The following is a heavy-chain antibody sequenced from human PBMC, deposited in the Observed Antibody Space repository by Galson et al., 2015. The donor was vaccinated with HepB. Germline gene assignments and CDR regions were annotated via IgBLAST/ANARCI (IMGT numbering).Heavy chain of an antibody. J-gene: IGHJ5*02. CDR2: IYSGGRT. CDR1: GFAVSNNY. D-gene: IGHD5/OR15-5a*01. V-gene: IGHV3-53*04. Sequence: SLRLSCAASGFAVSNNYMSWVRQAPGKGLGWVSVIYSGGRTYYADSVKGRFTISRHNSKNTLYLQMNSLRAEDTAVYYCATDRRLYEMNWFDPWGQGTLVTVSS. CDR3: ATDRRLYEMNWFDP.